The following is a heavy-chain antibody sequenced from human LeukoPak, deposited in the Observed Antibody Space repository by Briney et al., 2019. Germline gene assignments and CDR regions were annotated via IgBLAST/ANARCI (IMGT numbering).Heavy chain of an antibody. CDR2: IYYSGST. CDR3: ARWVGDYYDSSGYYFGSGAFDI. CDR1: GDSISSYY. J-gene: IGHJ3*02. Sequence: SETLSLTCTVSGDSISSYYWSWIRQPPGKGLEWIGYIYYSGSTNYNPSLKSRVTISVDTSKNQFSLKLSSVTAADTAVYYCARWVGDYYDSSGYYFGSGAFDIWGQGTMVTVSS. V-gene: IGHV4-59*01. D-gene: IGHD3-22*01.